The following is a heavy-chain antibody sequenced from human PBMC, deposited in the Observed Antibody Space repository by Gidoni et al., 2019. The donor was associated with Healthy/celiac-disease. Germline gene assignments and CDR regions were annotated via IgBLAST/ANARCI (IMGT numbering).Heavy chain of an antibody. CDR2: INHSGST. V-gene: IGHV4-34*01. CDR1: GGSFSGYY. D-gene: IGHD1-26*01. Sequence: QVQLQQWGAGLLKPSETLSLTCAVYGGSFSGYYCSWIRQPPGKGLEWIGEINHSGSTTYNPSLKSRVTISVDTSKNQFSLKLRSVTAADTAVYYCARDRHSGSYYGYYYYGMDVWGQGTTVTVSS. J-gene: IGHJ6*02. CDR3: ARDRHSGSYYGYYYYGMDV.